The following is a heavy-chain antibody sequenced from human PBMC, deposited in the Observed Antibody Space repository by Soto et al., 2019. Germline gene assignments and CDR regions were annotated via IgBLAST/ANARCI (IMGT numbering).Heavy chain of an antibody. D-gene: IGHD3-3*01. CDR2: IYYSGST. CDR3: AREDITIRDWFDP. V-gene: IGHV4-30-4*01. CDR1: GGSISSGDYY. J-gene: IGHJ5*02. Sequence: SETLSLTCTVSGGSISSGDYYWSWIRQPPGKGLEWIGYIYYSGSTYYNPSLKSRVTISVDTSKNQFSLKLSSGTAADTAVYYCAREDITIRDWFDPWGQGTLVTVSS.